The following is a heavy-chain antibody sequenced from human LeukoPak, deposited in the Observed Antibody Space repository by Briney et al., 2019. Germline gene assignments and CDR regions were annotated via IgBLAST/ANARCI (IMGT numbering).Heavy chain of an antibody. J-gene: IGHJ4*02. D-gene: IGHD6-19*01. CDR1: GFTFSSYS. CDR3: ARESESSGWYDY. Sequence: GGSLRLSCAASGFTFSSYSMNWVRQAPGKGLEWVSLISGDGGSTFYADSVKGRFTISRDNSKNSLYLQMNSLRSDDTALYYCARESESSGWYDYWGQGTLVTVSS. V-gene: IGHV3-43*02. CDR2: ISGDGGST.